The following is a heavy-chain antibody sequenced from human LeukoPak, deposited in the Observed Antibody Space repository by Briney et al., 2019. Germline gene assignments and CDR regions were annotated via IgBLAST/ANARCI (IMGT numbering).Heavy chain of an antibody. V-gene: IGHV1-69*04. J-gene: IGHJ6*02. CDR2: IIPILGIA. CDR3: ASDGEVPAALYYYYGMDV. D-gene: IGHD2-2*01. Sequence: ASVKVSCKASGGTFSSYAISWVRQAPGQGLEWMGRIIPILGIANYAQKFQGRVTITADKSTSTAYMELSSLRSEDTAVYYCASDGEVPAALYYYYGMDVWGQGTTVTVSS. CDR1: GGTFSSYA.